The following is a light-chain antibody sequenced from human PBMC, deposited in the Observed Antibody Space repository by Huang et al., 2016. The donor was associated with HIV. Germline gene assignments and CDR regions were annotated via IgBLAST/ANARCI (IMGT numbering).Light chain of an antibody. J-gene: IGKJ3*01. CDR2: GAS. Sequence: EIVLTQSPGTLSLSPGERATLSCRASQSVSSSYLDWDQQKPGQAPRLLIYGASSRATGIPDRFSGSGSGTDFTLTISRLEPEDFAVYYCQQYGSSPGFTFGPGTKVDIK. CDR1: QSVSSSY. CDR3: QQYGSSPGFT. V-gene: IGKV3-20*01.